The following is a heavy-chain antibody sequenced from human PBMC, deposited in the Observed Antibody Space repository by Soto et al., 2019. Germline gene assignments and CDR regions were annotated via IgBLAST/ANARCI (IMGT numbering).Heavy chain of an antibody. CDR2: IYYSGST. D-gene: IGHD3-22*01. V-gene: IGHV4-59*01. CDR1: GGSISSYY. CDR3: ARVAKKKSPPHGYYDSSGYPLDY. J-gene: IGHJ4*02. Sequence: SETLSLTCTVSGGSISSYYWSWIRQPPGKGLEWIGYIYYSGSTNYNPSLKGRVTISVDTSKNQFSLKLSSVTAADTAVYYCARVAKKKSPPHGYYDSSGYPLDYWGQGTLVTVSS.